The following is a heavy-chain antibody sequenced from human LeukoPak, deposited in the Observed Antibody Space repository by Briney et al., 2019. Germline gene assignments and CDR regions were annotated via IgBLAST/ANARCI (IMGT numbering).Heavy chain of an antibody. J-gene: IGHJ4*02. D-gene: IGHD1-1*01. CDR3: AGRGYGPRTTDY. CDR1: GGSFSGYY. Sequence: SETLSLTCAVYGGSFSGYYWSWIRQPPGKGLEWIGEINHSGSTNYNPSLKSRVTISVDTSKNQFSLKLSSVTAADTAVYYCAGRGYGPRTTDYWGQGTLVTVSS. CDR2: INHSGST. V-gene: IGHV4-34*01.